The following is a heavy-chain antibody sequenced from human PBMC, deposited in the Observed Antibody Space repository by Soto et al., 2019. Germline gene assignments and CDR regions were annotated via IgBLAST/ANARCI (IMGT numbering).Heavy chain of an antibody. CDR1: GGTFSSYA. D-gene: IGHD2-2*01. CDR3: ARVPAARSSYYYYGMDV. V-gene: IGHV1-69*13. Sequence: SVKVSCKASGGTFSSYAISWVRQAPGQGLEWMGGIIPIFGTANYAQKFQGRVTITADESTSTAYMELSSLRSEDTAVYYCARVPAARSSYYYYGMDVWGQGTTVTVSS. J-gene: IGHJ6*02. CDR2: IIPIFGTA.